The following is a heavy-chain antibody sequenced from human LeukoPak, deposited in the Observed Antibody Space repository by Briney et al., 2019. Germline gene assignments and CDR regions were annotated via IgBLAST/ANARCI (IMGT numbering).Heavy chain of an antibody. D-gene: IGHD6-19*01. CDR2: ISVSDGST. V-gene: IGHV3-23*01. CDR1: GLTFDTFA. CDR3: AKDLNGYSSGWYLN. Sequence: GGSLRLSCAASGLTFDTFAMSWVRQPPGKGLEWVSTISVSDGSTFYTDSVKGRFTISRDNSKNTLYLQMNSLRAEDTAVYYCAKDLNGYSSGWYLNWGQGTLVTVSS. J-gene: IGHJ4*02.